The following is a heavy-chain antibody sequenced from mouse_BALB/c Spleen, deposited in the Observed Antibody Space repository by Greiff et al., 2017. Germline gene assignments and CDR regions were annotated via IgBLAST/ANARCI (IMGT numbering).Heavy chain of an antibody. CDR3: ARNYRYDAYAMDY. CDR1: GYTFTDYA. D-gene: IGHD2-14*01. CDR2: ISTYYGDA. Sequence: VQLQQSGAELVRPGVSVKISCKGSGYTFTDYAMHWVKQSHAKSLEWIGVISTYYGDASYNQKFKGKATMTVDKSSSTAYMELARLTSEDSAIYYCARNYRYDAYAMDYWGQGTSVTVSS. V-gene: IGHV1S137*01. J-gene: IGHJ4*01.